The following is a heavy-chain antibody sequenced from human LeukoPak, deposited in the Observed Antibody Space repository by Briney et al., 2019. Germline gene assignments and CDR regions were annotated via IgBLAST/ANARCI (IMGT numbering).Heavy chain of an antibody. Sequence: PSETLSLTCTVSGGSISDYYWNWMRQPPGKGLEWIGYIYYSGRTNYNPSLKSRVSISVDTSKNQFSLKLSSATAADTAVYYCARDFRGSVDAFDIWGQGTMVAVSS. CDR3: ARDFRGSVDAFDI. CDR1: GGSISDYY. V-gene: IGHV4-59*01. CDR2: IYYSGRT. J-gene: IGHJ3*02.